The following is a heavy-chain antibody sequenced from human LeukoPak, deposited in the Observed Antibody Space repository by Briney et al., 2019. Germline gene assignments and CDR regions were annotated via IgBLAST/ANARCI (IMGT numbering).Heavy chain of an antibody. Sequence: GGSLRLSCAASGFTVSSNYMSWVRQAPGKGLEWVSVIHSGGSTYYADSVKGRFTISRDNSKNTLYLQMNSLRAEDTAVYYCAKYSGSYRDAFDIWGQGTMVTVSS. CDR1: GFTVSSNY. CDR3: AKYSGSYRDAFDI. J-gene: IGHJ3*02. CDR2: IHSGGST. V-gene: IGHV3-53*01. D-gene: IGHD1-26*01.